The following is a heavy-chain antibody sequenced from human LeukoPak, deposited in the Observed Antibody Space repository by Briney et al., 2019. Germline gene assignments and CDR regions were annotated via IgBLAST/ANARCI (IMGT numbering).Heavy chain of an antibody. V-gene: IGHV3-9*03. J-gene: IGHJ5*02. D-gene: IGHD1-26*01. CDR3: ARGNSGSYSQDWFDP. CDR2: ISWNSGTI. CDR1: GFTFDAYA. Sequence: PGRSLRLSCAASGFTFDAYAMHWVRQAPGKGLEWVSGISWNSGTIGYADSVKGRFTISRDNAKNSLYLQMNSLRDDDMALYYCARGNSGSYSQDWFDPWGQGTLVSVSS.